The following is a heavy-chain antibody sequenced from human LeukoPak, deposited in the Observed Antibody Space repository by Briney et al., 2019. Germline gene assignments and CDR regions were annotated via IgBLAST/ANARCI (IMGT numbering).Heavy chain of an antibody. CDR2: INHRGRT. D-gene: IGHD3-10*01. Sequence: SETLSLTCAVYGGSFSYYFWSWMRQSPGKGLEGIAEINHRGRTNYNLSLKRRASILVDTSKNQFSVELNFVTATDTAVYYCARAWFGFWHTSYAHDTAFDIWGQGTMVTVSS. CDR3: ARAWFGFWHTSYAHDTAFDI. V-gene: IGHV4-34*01. CDR1: GGSFSYYF. J-gene: IGHJ3*02.